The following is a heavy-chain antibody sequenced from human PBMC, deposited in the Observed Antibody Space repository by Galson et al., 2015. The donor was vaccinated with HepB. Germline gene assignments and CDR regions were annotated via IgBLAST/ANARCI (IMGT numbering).Heavy chain of an antibody. D-gene: IGHD6-6*01. J-gene: IGHJ5*02. CDR1: GGTFSSYA. V-gene: IGHV1-69*13. Sequence: SVKVSCKASGGTFSSYAISWVRQAPGQGLEWMGGIIPIFGIANYAQKFQGRVTITADESTSTAYMELSSLRSEDTAVYYCARDPSHIAARSPCWFDPWGQGTLVTVSS. CDR3: ARDPSHIAARSPCWFDP. CDR2: IIPIFGIA.